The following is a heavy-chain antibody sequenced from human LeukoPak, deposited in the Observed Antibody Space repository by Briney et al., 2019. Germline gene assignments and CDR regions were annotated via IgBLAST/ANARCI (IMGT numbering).Heavy chain of an antibody. CDR2: ISVSGNT. D-gene: IGHD6-19*01. V-gene: IGHV3-23*01. Sequence: GGSLRLSCAASGFTLSSYAMSWVRQGPGKGLEWVSAISVSGNTYHADSVKGRFTISRDNAKNSLYLQMNSLRAEDTAVYYCAKDEYSSGLGELDSWGQGTLVTVSS. CDR3: AKDEYSSGLGELDS. J-gene: IGHJ4*02. CDR1: GFTLSSYA.